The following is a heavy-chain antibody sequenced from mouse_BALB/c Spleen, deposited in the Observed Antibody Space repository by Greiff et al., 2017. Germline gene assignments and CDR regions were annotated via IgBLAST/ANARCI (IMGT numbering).Heavy chain of an antibody. CDR2: IRNKANGYTT. J-gene: IGHJ4*01. CDR3: AREGNYSS. V-gene: IGHV7-3*02. Sequence: EVKVVESGGGLVQPGGSLRLSCATSGFTFTDYYMSWVRQPPGKALEWLGFIRNKANGYTTEYSASVKGRFTISRDNSQSILYLQMNTLRAEDSATYYCAREGNYSSWGQGTSVTVSS. D-gene: IGHD2-1*01. CDR1: GFTFTDYY.